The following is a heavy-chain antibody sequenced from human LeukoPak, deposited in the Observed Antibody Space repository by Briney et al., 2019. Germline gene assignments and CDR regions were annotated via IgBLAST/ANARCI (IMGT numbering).Heavy chain of an antibody. CDR2: ISSSGSTI. V-gene: IGHV3-11*01. J-gene: IGHJ6*03. CDR3: ARRVYYYYYMDV. Sequence: GGSLRLSCAASGFTLSDYYMSWIRQAPGKGLEWVSYISSSGSTIYYADSVKGRFTISRDNAKDSLYLQMNSLRAEDTAVYYCARRVYYYYYMDVWGKGTTVTVSS. CDR1: GFTLSDYY.